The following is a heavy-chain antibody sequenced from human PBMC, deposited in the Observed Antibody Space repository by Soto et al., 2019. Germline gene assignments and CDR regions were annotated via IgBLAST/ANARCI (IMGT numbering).Heavy chain of an antibody. J-gene: IGHJ4*01. CDR3: ARGFSSSWYVVY. CDR2: TNGDGSTT. V-gene: IGHV3-74*01. D-gene: IGHD6-13*01. Sequence: AGGSLRLSCAASGFTFSVYWIPWVRQAPGKGLVWVSRTNGDGSTTSYADSVKGRFTISRDNAKHTLYLEMNSLRAEDTAVYYCARGFSSSWYVVYWGPGTLVTVSS. CDR1: GFTFSVYW.